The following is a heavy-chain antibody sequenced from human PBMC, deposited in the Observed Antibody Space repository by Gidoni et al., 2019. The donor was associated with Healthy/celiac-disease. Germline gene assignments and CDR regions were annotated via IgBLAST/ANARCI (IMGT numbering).Heavy chain of an antibody. CDR1: GFTFSSYG. CDR3: ARAAGPYYYYYGMDV. CDR2: IWYDGSNK. Sequence: QVQLVESGGGVVQPGRSLRLSCAASGFTFSSYGMHWVRQAPSKGLEWVAVIWYDGSNKYDADSVKGRFTISRDNSKNTLYLQMNSLRAEDTAVYYCARAAGPYYYYYGMDVWGQGTTVTVSS. V-gene: IGHV3-33*01. J-gene: IGHJ6*02.